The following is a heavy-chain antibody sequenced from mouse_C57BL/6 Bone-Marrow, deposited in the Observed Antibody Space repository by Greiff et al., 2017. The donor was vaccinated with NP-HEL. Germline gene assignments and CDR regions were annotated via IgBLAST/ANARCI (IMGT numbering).Heavy chain of an antibody. D-gene: IGHD1-1*01. CDR2: IDPENGDT. V-gene: IGHV14-4*01. CDR1: GFNIKDDY. J-gene: IGHJ3*02. Sequence: VQLQQSGAELVRPGASVKLSCTASGFNIKDDYMHWVKQRPDQGLEWIGWIDPENGDTEYASKFQGKATITADTSSNTAYLQLSSLTSEDTAVYYCTTDYYGSSYVGWGQGTLVTVSA. CDR3: TTDYYGSSYVG.